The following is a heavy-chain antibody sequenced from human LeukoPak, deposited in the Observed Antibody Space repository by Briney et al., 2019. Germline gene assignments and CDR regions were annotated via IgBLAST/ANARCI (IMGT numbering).Heavy chain of an antibody. CDR3: ARENYYTYYFDY. V-gene: IGHV4-31*03. CDR2: IYYSGST. Sequence: TSETLSLTCTVSGGSISSGGYYWSWIRQHPGKGLEWIGYIYYSGSTYYNPSLKSRVTISVDTSKNQFSLKLSSVTAADTAVYYCARENYYTYYFDYWGQGTLVTVSS. D-gene: IGHD3-22*01. J-gene: IGHJ4*02. CDR1: GGSISSGGYY.